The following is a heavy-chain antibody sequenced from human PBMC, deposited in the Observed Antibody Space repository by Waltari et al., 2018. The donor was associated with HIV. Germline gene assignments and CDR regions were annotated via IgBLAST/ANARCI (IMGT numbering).Heavy chain of an antibody. J-gene: IGHJ5*02. Sequence: QVQLVESGGGVVQPGGSLRLPCAASGFTFSSIAMHWVRQAPGKGLEWVAFIRYDGSNKYYADSVKGRFTISRDNSKNTLYLQMNSLRAEDTAVYYCAKDPAYDSSGYYPWGQGTLVTVSS. D-gene: IGHD3-22*01. V-gene: IGHV3-30*02. CDR2: IRYDGSNK. CDR1: GFTFSSIA. CDR3: AKDPAYDSSGYYP.